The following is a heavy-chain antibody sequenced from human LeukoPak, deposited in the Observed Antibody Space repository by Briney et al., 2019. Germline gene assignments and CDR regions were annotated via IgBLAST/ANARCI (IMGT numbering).Heavy chain of an antibody. J-gene: IGHJ4*02. CDR1: GFTFSSYG. CDR2: ISGSGGST. V-gene: IGHV3-23*01. D-gene: IGHD6-19*01. Sequence: GGALRLSCAASGFTFSSYGMSWVRQAPGKGLEWVSAISGSGGSTYYADSVKGRFTISRDNSKNTLYLQMNSLRAGDTAVYYCAKSELTVAGILDYWGQGTLVTVSS. CDR3: AKSELTVAGILDY.